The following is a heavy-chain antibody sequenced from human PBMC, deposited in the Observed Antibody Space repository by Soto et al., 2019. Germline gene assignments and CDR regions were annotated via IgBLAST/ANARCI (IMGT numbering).Heavy chain of an antibody. J-gene: IGHJ4*02. D-gene: IGHD6-19*01. CDR2: IYYSGST. Sequence: QLQLQESGPGLVKPSETLSLTCTVSGGSISSSSYYWGWIRQPPGKGLEWIGSIYYSGSTYYNPSLKSRVTISVDTSKNQFSLKLSSVTAADTAVYYCARLGRSSGWYDYFDYWGQGTLVTVSS. V-gene: IGHV4-39*01. CDR3: ARLGRSSGWYDYFDY. CDR1: GGSISSSSYY.